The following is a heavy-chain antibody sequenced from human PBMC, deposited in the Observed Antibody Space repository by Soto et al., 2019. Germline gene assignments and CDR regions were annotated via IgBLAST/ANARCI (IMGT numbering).Heavy chain of an antibody. D-gene: IGHD3-10*01. CDR3: ARDRWLGYGMDV. CDR1: GGSISSGGYY. CDR2: IYYSGST. Sequence: QVQLQESGPGLVKPSQTLSLTCTVSGGSISSGGYYWSWIRQHPGKGLEWIGYIYYSGSTYYNPSLESRVTISVDTSKNQFSLKLSSVTAADTAVYYCARDRWLGYGMDVWGQGTTVTVSS. J-gene: IGHJ6*02. V-gene: IGHV4-31*03.